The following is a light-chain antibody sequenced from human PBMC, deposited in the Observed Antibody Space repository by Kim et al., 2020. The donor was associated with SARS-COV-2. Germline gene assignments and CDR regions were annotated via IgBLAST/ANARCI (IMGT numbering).Light chain of an antibody. Sequence: QSALTQPASVSGSPGQSITISCTGTSSDVGSYNLVSWYQQHPGKAPKLMIYEVSKRPSGVSNRFSGSKSGNTASLTISGLQAEDEADYYCCSYFFGT. V-gene: IGLV2-23*02. J-gene: IGLJ1*01. CDR2: EVS. CDR1: SSDVGSYNL. CDR3: CSYF.